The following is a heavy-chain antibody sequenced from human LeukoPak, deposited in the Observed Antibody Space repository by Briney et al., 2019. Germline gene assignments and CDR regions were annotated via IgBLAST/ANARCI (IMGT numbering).Heavy chain of an antibody. Sequence: ASVNVSCKASGYTFTGYYMHWVRQAPGQGLEWMGWINPNSGGTNYAQKLQGRVTMTTDTSTSTAYMELRSLRSDDTAVYYCARSRYYYDSSGYPRYYYYGMDVWGQGTTVTVSS. CDR2: INPNSGGT. CDR1: GYTFTGYY. CDR3: ARSRYYYDSSGYPRYYYYGMDV. J-gene: IGHJ6*02. V-gene: IGHV1-2*02. D-gene: IGHD3-22*01.